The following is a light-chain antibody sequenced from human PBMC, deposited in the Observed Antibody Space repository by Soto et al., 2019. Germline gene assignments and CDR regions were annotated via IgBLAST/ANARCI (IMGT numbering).Light chain of an antibody. CDR1: SSNIGSNS. CDR3: AAWDDSMTGRV. J-gene: IGLJ3*02. Sequence: QSVLTQPPSASGTPGQRVTISCSGSSSNIGSNSVYWYQQLPGTAPKLLIDRNNQRPSGVPDRFSGSKSDTSASLAISGLRSEDEADYYCAAWDDSMTGRVFGGGTKLPS. V-gene: IGLV1-47*01. CDR2: RNN.